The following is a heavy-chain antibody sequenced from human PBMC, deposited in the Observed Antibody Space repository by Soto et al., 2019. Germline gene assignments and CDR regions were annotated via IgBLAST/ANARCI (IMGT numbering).Heavy chain of an antibody. Sequence: SVXVSCKASGGTFSGYAISWVRQAPGQGLEWMGGIIPIFGTANYAQKFQGRVTITADESTSTAYMELSSLRSEGTAVYYCASDSVWQTTDWYNCFDPRGQGTLVTVSS. V-gene: IGHV1-69*13. CDR3: ASDSVWQTTDWYNCFDP. CDR1: GGTFSGYA. CDR2: IIPIFGTA. J-gene: IGHJ5*02. D-gene: IGHD4-4*01.